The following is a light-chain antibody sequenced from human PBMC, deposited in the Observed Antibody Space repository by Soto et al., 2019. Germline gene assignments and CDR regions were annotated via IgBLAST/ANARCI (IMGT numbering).Light chain of an antibody. CDR1: QSVSSY. CDR2: DAS. Sequence: EIVLTQSPGTLSLSPGERATLSCRASQSVSSYLAWYQQKPGQAPRLLIYDASNRATGIPARFCGSGSGTDFTLTISSLEPEDFAVYYCQQRVNWPITFGQGTRLEIK. V-gene: IGKV3-11*01. J-gene: IGKJ5*01. CDR3: QQRVNWPIT.